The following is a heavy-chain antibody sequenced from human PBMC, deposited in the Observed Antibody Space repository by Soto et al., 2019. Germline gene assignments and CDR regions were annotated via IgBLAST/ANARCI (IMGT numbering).Heavy chain of an antibody. V-gene: IGHV3-48*01. CDR3: ARVGGYANYYYYYMDV. J-gene: IGHJ6*03. CDR2: ISSSSSTI. D-gene: IGHD6-25*01. Sequence: VQLVESGGGLVQPGGSLRLSCAASGFTFSSYSMNWVRQAPGKGLEWVSYISSSSSTIYYADSVKGRFTISRDNAKNSLYLQMNSLRAEDTAVYYCARVGGYANYYYYYMDVWGKGTTVTVSS. CDR1: GFTFSSYS.